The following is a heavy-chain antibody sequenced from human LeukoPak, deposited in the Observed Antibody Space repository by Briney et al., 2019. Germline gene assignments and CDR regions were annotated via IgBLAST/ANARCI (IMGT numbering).Heavy chain of an antibody. V-gene: IGHV4-61*01. CDR2: INHSGST. CDR1: GGSVSSGSYY. Sequence: SETLSLTCTVSGGSVSSGSYYWSWIRQPPGKGLEWIGEINHSGSTNYNPSLKSRVTISVDTSKNQFSLKLSSVTAADTAVYYCARAGTRRLTGYSSLYGMDVWGQGTTVIVSS. CDR3: ARAGTRRLTGYSSLYGMDV. D-gene: IGHD3-9*01. J-gene: IGHJ6*02.